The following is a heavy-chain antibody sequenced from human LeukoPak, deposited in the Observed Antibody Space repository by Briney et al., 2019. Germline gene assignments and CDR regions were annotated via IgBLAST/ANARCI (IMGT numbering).Heavy chain of an antibody. CDR2: ISTSSNYI. D-gene: IGHD3-9*01. CDR1: GFTFSTYS. V-gene: IGHV3-21*01. CDR3: ARDQTGLYDILTGRYPTDY. J-gene: IGHJ4*02. Sequence: GGSLRLSCVASGFTFSTYSMNWVRQAPGKGLEWVSFISTSSNYIYYADSVKGRFTISRDNAKNSLYLQMNSLRAEDTAVYYCARDQTGLYDILTGRYPTDYWGQGTLVTVSS.